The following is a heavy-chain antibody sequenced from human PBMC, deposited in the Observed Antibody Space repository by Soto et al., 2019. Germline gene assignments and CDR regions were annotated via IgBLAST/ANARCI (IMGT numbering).Heavy chain of an antibody. V-gene: IGHV5-51*01. CDR3: ARQEGATALFYYGLDV. Sequence: GESLKISCKGSGYNFTNYWIAWVRQMPGKGLEWMGIIYPGDSDTRYSPSFQGQVTISADKSISAAYVQWSSLKASDTAMYYCARQEGATALFYYGLDVWGQGTTVTVS. CDR2: IYPGDSDT. CDR1: GYNFTNYW. J-gene: IGHJ6*02. D-gene: IGHD1-26*01.